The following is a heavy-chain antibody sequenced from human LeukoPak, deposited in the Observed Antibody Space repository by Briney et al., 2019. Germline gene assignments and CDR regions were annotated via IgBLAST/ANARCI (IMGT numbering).Heavy chain of an antibody. Sequence: PSETLSLTCAVSGGSFSGYYWSWIRQPPGKELEWIWEINHSGSNNYDPSLKSRVTISVDTSKNPFSLKLSSVTAADTAVYYCARLVAGFVGATNDYWGQGTLVTVSS. CDR1: GGSFSGYY. J-gene: IGHJ4*02. D-gene: IGHD1-26*01. V-gene: IGHV4-34*01. CDR3: ARLVAGFVGATNDY. CDR2: INHSGSN.